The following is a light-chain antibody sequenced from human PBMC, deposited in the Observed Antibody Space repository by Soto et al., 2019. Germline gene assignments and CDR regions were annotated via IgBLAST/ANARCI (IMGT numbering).Light chain of an antibody. CDR2: AAS. Sequence: DIRMTPSPSSVSASVGDRVTITCRASQDISTWLAWYQQKPGKAPKLLIYAASSLQSGVPSRFSGSGSGTDFTLTISSLQSEDFATYYCQQANSFPLIFGGGTRVEIK. CDR3: QQANSFPLI. J-gene: IGKJ4*01. V-gene: IGKV1-12*01. CDR1: QDISTW.